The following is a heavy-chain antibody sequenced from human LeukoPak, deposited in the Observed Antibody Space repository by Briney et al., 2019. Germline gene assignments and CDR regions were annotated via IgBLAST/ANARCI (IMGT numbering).Heavy chain of an antibody. J-gene: IGHJ4*02. CDR3: AKDRTIAFIAVADY. CDR1: GFTFSSYE. V-gene: IGHV3-48*03. Sequence: PGGSLRLSRAASGFTFSSYEMNWVRQAPGKGLEWVSYISSSGSTIYYADSVKGRFTISRDNAKNSLYLQMNSLRADDTAVYHCAKDRTIAFIAVADYWGQGILVTVSS. D-gene: IGHD6-19*01. CDR2: ISSSGSTI.